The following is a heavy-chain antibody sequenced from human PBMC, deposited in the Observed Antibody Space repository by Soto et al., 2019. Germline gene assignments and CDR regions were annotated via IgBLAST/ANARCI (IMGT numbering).Heavy chain of an antibody. CDR2: IRGSGGST. V-gene: IGHV3-23*01. CDR3: ASEYSSGWFPSHGMDV. Sequence: EVQLLESGGGLVQPGGSLRLSCAASGFSFSSYAMSWVRQAPGKGLEWVSAIRGSGGSTYYADSVKGRFTISRDNSKNKLYLQMNNLRGEDTAEYYCASEYSSGWFPSHGMDVWGQGTMVTVSS. D-gene: IGHD6-25*01. CDR1: GFSFSSYA. J-gene: IGHJ6*02.